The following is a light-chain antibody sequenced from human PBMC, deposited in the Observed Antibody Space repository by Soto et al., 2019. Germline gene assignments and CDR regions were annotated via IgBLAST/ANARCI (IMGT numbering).Light chain of an antibody. J-gene: IGLJ3*02. Sequence: QSALTQPASVSGSPGQSITISCTGTSSDVGGYNFVSWYQQHPGKAPKLVISEVSNRPSGVSSRFSGSKSGDTASLTISGLQAEDEADYYCSSFTSSNTWVFGGGTKLTVI. CDR2: EVS. V-gene: IGLV2-14*01. CDR3: SSFTSSNTWV. CDR1: SSDVGGYNF.